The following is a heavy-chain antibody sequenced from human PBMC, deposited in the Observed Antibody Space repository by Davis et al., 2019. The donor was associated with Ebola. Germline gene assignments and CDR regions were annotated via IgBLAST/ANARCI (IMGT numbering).Heavy chain of an antibody. CDR3: ARLHNWNGLDY. V-gene: IGHV4-59*08. Sequence: SETLSLTCTVSGYAITTYIWRWIRQSPGKGLELVGTISYNGDTDYNPSLRGRVTLSIDTSKNQFSLKLTSVTAADTAAYHCARLHNWNGLDYWGQGTLVTVSS. CDR1: GYAITTYI. D-gene: IGHD1-20*01. J-gene: IGHJ4*02. CDR2: ISYNGDT.